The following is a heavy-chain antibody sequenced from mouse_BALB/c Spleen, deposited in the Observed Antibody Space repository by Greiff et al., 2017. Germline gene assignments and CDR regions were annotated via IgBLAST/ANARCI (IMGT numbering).Heavy chain of an antibody. V-gene: IGHV1-14*01. D-gene: IGHD1-3*01. J-gene: IGHJ4*01. Sequence: EVQLQQSGPELVKPGASVKMSCKASGYTFTSYVMHWVKQKPGQGLEWIGYINPYNDGTKYNEKFKGKATLTSDKSSSTADMDRSSLTSEDSAVYYFARGSRRDAMDYWGQGTSVTVSS. CDR2: INPYNDGT. CDR3: ARGSRRDAMDY. CDR1: GYTFTSYV.